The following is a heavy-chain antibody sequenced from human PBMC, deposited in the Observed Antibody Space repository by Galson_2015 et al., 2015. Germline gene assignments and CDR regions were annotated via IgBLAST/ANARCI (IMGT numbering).Heavy chain of an antibody. J-gene: IGHJ6*02. V-gene: IGHV3-66*03. CDR1: GFTVSSNY. Sequence: SLRLSCAASGFTVSSNYMSWVRQAPGKGLEWVSVIYSCGSTYYADSVKGRFTISRDNSKNTLYLQMNSLRAEDTAVYYCARELVGGTSCYTGRVWGMDVWGQGTTVTVSS. D-gene: IGHD2-2*02. CDR3: ARELVGGTSCYTGRVWGMDV. CDR2: IYSCGST.